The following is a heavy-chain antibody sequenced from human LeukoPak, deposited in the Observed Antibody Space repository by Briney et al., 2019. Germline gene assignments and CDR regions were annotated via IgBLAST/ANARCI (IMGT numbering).Heavy chain of an antibody. D-gene: IGHD2-15*01. CDR3: TVNYCSGGSCYML. CDR1: GFIFSNYA. V-gene: IGHV3-23*01. Sequence: GGSLRLSCATSGFIFSNYAANWVRQAPGRGLEWVSIISGSGDTTYYADSVKGRFTISRDNSKNTLYLQMNSLRAEDTAVYYCTVNYCSGGSCYMLWGQGTLVTVSS. J-gene: IGHJ4*02. CDR2: ISGSGDTT.